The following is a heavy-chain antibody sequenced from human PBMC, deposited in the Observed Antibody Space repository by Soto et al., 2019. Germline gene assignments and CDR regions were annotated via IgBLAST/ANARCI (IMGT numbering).Heavy chain of an antibody. V-gene: IGHV1-46*01. CDR2: INPSGGST. CDR1: GYAKASRS. J-gene: IGHJ4*02. D-gene: IGHD3-22*01. Sequence: WKECGYAKASRSRCWVQHSNRQGLEWMGIINPSGGSTSYAQKFQGRVTMTRDTSTSTVYMELSSLRSEDTAVYYCARDTYYYDSSGYSVYFDYWGQGTLVTVSS. CDR3: ARDTYYYDSSGYSVYFDY.